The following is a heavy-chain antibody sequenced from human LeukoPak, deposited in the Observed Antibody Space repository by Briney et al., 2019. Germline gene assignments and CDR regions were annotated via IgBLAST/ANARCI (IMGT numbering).Heavy chain of an antibody. V-gene: IGHV3-21*01. CDR3: ARGGAYYYYMDV. CDR2: ISSSSSYI. CDR1: GFTFSSYS. Sequence: PGGSLRLSCAASGFTFSSYSMNWVRQAPGKGLEWVSSISSSSSYIYYADSLKGRFTISRDNAKNSLYLQMNSLRAEDTAVYYCARGGAYYYYMDVWAKGTTVTVSS. J-gene: IGHJ6*03. D-gene: IGHD4/OR15-4a*01.